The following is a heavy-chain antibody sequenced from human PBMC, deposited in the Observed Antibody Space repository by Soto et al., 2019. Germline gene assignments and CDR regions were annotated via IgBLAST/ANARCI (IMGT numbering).Heavy chain of an antibody. CDR1: GFTFSSYA. J-gene: IGHJ5*02. CDR3: ARDPSHYYGSGSSLSWFDP. Sequence: GGSLRLSCAASGFTFSSYAMHWVRQAPGKGLEWVAVISYDGSNKYYADSVKGRFTISRDNSKNTLYLQMNSLRAEDTAVYYCARDPSHYYGSGSSLSWFDPWGQGTLVTVSS. D-gene: IGHD3-10*01. CDR2: ISYDGSNK. V-gene: IGHV3-30-3*01.